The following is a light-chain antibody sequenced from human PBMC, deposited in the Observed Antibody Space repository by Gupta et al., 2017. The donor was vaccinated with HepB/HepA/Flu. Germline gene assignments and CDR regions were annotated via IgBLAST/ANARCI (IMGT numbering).Light chain of an antibody. CDR1: QSVSSN. Sequence: DIVMTQSPATLSVSPGETATLSCRASQSVSSNLACYHLTPGQAPRLLIYGASIRDTRIPARDTGSGCETEFTLSSSSRQRVDIAVYYCQVHNNWAPRTFGEGTKVEIK. CDR3: QVHNNWAPRT. V-gene: IGKV3-15*01. J-gene: IGKJ4*02. CDR2: GAS.